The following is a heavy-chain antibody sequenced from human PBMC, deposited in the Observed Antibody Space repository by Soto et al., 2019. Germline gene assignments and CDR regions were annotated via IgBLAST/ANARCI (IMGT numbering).Heavy chain of an antibody. CDR3: ARDAPEPIVVVPAATNLKPNWFDP. D-gene: IGHD2-2*01. V-gene: IGHV3-48*01. CDR1: GFTFSSYS. Sequence: EVQLVESGGGLVQPGGSLRLSCAASGFTFSSYSMNWVRQAPGKGLEWVSYISSSSSTIYYADSVKGRFTISRDNAKNSLYLQMNSLRAEDTAVYYCARDAPEPIVVVPAATNLKPNWFDPWGQGTLVTVSS. J-gene: IGHJ5*02. CDR2: ISSSSSTI.